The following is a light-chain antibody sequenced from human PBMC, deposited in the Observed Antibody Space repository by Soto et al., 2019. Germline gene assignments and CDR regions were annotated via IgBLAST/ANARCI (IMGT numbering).Light chain of an antibody. CDR2: EVS. J-gene: IGLJ1*01. Sequence: QSVLTQPASVSGSPGQSITISCTGTSSDDGGDNYVSWYQQHPGKAPKLMIYEVSNRPSGVSNRFSGSKSGNTASLTISGLHAEDEADYSCSSYTRSSTLGFGTGTKVTVL. CDR3: SSYTRSSTLG. CDR1: SSDDGGDNY. V-gene: IGLV2-14*01.